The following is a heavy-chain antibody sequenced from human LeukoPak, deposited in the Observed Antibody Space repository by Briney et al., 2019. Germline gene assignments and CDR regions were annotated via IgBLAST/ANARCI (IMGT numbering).Heavy chain of an antibody. V-gene: IGHV4-59*08. CDR1: GASISSYY. Sequence: PSETVSLTCTVSGASISSYYWSWIRQPPGKGLEWIAYIYYSGTTNYNPSLKSRVTISVDTSKNQFSLKLTSVTAADTAVYYCARRYCGGGRCYPDYWGQGTLVTVSS. CDR3: ARRYCGGGRCYPDY. J-gene: IGHJ4*02. D-gene: IGHD2-15*01. CDR2: IYYSGTT.